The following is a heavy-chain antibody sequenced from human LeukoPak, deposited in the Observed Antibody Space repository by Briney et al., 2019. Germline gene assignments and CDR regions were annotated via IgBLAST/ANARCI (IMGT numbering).Heavy chain of an antibody. CDR2: ISAYNFAT. CDR1: GYTFTSFG. Sequence: ASVKLSCKASGYTFTSFGVTWVRQAPGQGLEWMGWISAYNFATDYAQKFQGRVTMTTDTSTSTAYMELSSLRSDDTAVYYCGRGWSFDRGFYDLWGQGTLVTVSA. CDR3: GRGWSFDRGFYDL. D-gene: IGHD2/OR15-2a*01. J-gene: IGHJ5*02. V-gene: IGHV1-18*01.